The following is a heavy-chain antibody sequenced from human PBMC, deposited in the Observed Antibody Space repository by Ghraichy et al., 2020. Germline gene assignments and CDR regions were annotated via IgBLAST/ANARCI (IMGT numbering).Heavy chain of an antibody. D-gene: IGHD3-22*01. CDR1: GGSISNSTW. J-gene: IGHJ6*03. CDR2: IYHSVTP. Sequence: SETLSLTCAVTGGSISNSTWWSWVRQSPGQGLEWIGEIYHSVTPSYNPSLKSRVIISVDKSKNQFSLKLTSVTAADTAVYYCAGGTMIPLSYYYYMDVWGKGTTGTVAS. CDR3: AGGTMIPLSYYYYMDV. V-gene: IGHV4-4*02.